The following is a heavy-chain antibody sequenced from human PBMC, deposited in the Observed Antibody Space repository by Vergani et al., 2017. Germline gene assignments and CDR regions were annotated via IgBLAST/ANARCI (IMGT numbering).Heavy chain of an antibody. Sequence: QVQLVQSGAEVKKPGSSVKVSCKASGGTFSSYAISWVRQAPGQGLEWMGGIIPIFGTANYAQKFQGRVTMTADESTSTAYMELSSLRSDDTTVYYCARSVGQQYFDYWGQGTLVTVSS. CDR3: ARSVGQQYFDY. D-gene: IGHD3/OR15-3a*01. V-gene: IGHV1-69*12. CDR1: GGTFSSYA. J-gene: IGHJ4*02. CDR2: IIPIFGTA.